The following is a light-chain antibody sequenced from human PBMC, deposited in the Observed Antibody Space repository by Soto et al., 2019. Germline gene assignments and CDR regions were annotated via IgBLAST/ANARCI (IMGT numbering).Light chain of an antibody. Sequence: EIVVTKSPGTLSLSPGARATLSCRASQSVSTSSLAWYQQKGGQAPRLLIHGASSRATGIPDRFSGSGSGTDFTLTISRLEPEDFAVYYCQQYGSSPRTFGQGTKVDIK. J-gene: IGKJ1*01. V-gene: IGKV3-20*01. CDR1: QSVSTSS. CDR3: QQYGSSPRT. CDR2: GAS.